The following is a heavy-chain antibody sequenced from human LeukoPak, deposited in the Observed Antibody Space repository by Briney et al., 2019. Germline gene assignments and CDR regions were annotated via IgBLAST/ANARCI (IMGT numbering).Heavy chain of an antibody. CDR2: IDPSDSYT. D-gene: IGHD6-13*01. Sequence: PGESLKISCKGSEYSFTSYWISWVRQMPGKGLEWMGRIDPSDSYTNYSPSFQGHVTISADKSISTAYLQWSSLKASDTAMYYCARASIAAAGAWAGMDVWGQGTTVTVSS. J-gene: IGHJ6*02. CDR1: EYSFTSYW. CDR3: ARASIAAAGAWAGMDV. V-gene: IGHV5-10-1*01.